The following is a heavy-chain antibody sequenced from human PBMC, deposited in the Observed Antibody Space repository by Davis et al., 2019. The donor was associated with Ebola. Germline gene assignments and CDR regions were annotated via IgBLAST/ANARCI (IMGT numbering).Heavy chain of an antibody. CDR3: ARAHSSGWYSRSWFDP. V-gene: IGHV4-4*07. CDR1: GGSISSYY. D-gene: IGHD6-19*01. CDR2: IYTSGST. Sequence: PSETLSLTCTVSGGSISSYYWSWIRQPAGKGLEWIGRIYTSGSTNYNPSLKSRVTMSVDTSKNQFSLKLSSVTAADTAVYYCARAHSSGWYSRSWFDPWGQGTLVTVSS. J-gene: IGHJ5*02.